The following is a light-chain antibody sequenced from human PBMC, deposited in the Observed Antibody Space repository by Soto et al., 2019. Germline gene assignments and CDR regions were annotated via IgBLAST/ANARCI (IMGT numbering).Light chain of an antibody. CDR2: EVN. V-gene: IGLV2-11*01. CDR3: CSYAGGFYV. CDR1: SSDVGGYNH. J-gene: IGLJ1*01. Sequence: QSALTQPRSVSGSPGQSVTISCTGTSSDVGGYNHVSWYQQHPGKAPKLMIYEVNERPSGVPDRFSGSKSDNTASLTISGLQAEDEADYYCCSYAGGFYVFGTGTKVTVL.